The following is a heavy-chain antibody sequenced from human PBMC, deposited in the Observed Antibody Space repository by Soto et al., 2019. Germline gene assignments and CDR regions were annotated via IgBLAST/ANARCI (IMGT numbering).Heavy chain of an antibody. V-gene: IGHV1-3*01. Sequence: ASVKVSCKASGYTFTSYAIDWVRQAPGQRLEWMGWINAGNGNTKYSQKFQGRVTITRDTSASTAYMELSSLRAEDTAVYYCARDPLWFGEIGYFDYWGQGALVTVSS. D-gene: IGHD3-10*01. CDR1: GYTFTSYA. CDR3: ARDPLWFGEIGYFDY. CDR2: INAGNGNT. J-gene: IGHJ4*02.